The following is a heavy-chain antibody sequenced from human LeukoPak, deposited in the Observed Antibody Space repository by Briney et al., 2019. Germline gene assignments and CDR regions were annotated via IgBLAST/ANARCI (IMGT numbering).Heavy chain of an antibody. Sequence: PGGSLRLSCAAPGFTFSGSAMHWVRQASGKGLEWVGRIRSKANSYATAYAASVKGRVTISRDDSNNTAYLQMNSLKTEDTAVYYCTIGGYHDYWGQGTLVTVSS. CDR3: TIGGYHDY. D-gene: IGHD3-22*01. CDR1: GFTFSGSA. V-gene: IGHV3-73*01. J-gene: IGHJ4*02. CDR2: IRSKANSYAT.